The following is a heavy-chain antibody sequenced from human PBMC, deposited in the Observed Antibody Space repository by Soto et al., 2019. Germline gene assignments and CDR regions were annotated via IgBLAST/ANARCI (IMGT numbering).Heavy chain of an antibody. CDR1: GYTFTSYY. Sequence: ASVKVSCKASGYTFTSYYMHWVRQAPGQGLEWMGIINPSGGSTSYAQKFQGRVTMTRDTSTSTVYMELSSLRSEDTAVYYCARPSTTGTTERPWGRNAFDIWGQGTMVTVSS. V-gene: IGHV1-46*01. CDR3: ARPSTTGTTERPWGRNAFDI. J-gene: IGHJ3*02. D-gene: IGHD1-1*01. CDR2: INPSGGST.